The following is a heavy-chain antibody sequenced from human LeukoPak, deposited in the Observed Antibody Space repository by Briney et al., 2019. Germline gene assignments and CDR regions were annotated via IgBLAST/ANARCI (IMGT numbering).Heavy chain of an antibody. Sequence: PSETLSLTCTVSGGSISGYYWNWIRQPPGKGLESIGYIYYSGSTNYNPSLKSPVTISVDTSKNQFSLKLSSVTAADTAVYYCARGSPQVDYWGQGTLVTVSS. V-gene: IGHV4-59*01. CDR1: GGSISGYY. D-gene: IGHD2-15*01. J-gene: IGHJ4*02. CDR3: ARGSPQVDY. CDR2: IYYSGST.